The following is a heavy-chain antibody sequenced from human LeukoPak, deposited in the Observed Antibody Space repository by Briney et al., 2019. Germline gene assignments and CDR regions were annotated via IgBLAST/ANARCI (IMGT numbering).Heavy chain of an antibody. CDR1: GFTFSSYG. CDR2: ISSSGSTI. Sequence: GGSLRLSCAGSGFTFSSYGMSWVRQTPGKGLEWVSYISSSGSTIYYADSVKGRFTISRDNAKNSLYLQMNSLRAEDTAVYYCAELGITMIGGVWGKGTTVTISS. J-gene: IGHJ6*04. D-gene: IGHD3-10*02. V-gene: IGHV3-48*03. CDR3: AELGITMIGGV.